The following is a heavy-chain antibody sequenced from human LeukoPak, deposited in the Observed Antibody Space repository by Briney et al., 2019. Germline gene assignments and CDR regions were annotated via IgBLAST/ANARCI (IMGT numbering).Heavy chain of an antibody. J-gene: IGHJ4*01. V-gene: IGHV3-48*03. CDR2: ISSSGSTI. CDR1: GFTFSSYE. D-gene: IGHD2-2*01. Sequence: PGGSLRLSCAASGFTFSSYEMNWVRQAPGKGLEWVSYISSSGSTIYYADSVKGRFTISRDNAKNSLYLQMNSLRAEDTAVYYCAREHCSSTSCSYFDYWGTGTMVTVSS. CDR3: AREHCSSTSCSYFDY.